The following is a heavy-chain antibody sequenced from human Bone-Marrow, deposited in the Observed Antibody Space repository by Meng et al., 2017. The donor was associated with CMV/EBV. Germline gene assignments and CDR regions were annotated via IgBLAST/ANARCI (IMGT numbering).Heavy chain of an antibody. CDR1: GFTFSDYY. V-gene: IGHV3-11*01. D-gene: IGHD2-15*01. J-gene: IGHJ4*02. CDR2: ISSSGSTI. Sequence: GESXKXSXAASGFTFSDYYMSWIRQAPGKGLEWVSYISSSGSTIYYADSVKGRFTISRDNAKNSLYLQMNSLRAEDTAVYYCARGVAPIDYWGQGTLVTVSS. CDR3: ARGVAPIDY.